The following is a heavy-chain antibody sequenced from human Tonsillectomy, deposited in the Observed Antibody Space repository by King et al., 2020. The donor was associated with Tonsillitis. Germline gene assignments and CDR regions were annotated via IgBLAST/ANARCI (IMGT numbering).Heavy chain of an antibody. CDR1: GFTFSSYS. D-gene: IGHD1-1*01. CDR2: ISSISGYL. J-gene: IGHJ5*02. Sequence: VQLVESGGGLVKPGGSLRLSCAASGFTFSSYSMNWVRQAPGKGLDWGSSISSISGYLYYADSVKGRFTISRDNAKNSLYLQMNSLRAEDTAVYYCARDGTERSGNWFDPWGQGTLVTVSS. V-gene: IGHV3-21*01. CDR3: ARDGTERSGNWFDP.